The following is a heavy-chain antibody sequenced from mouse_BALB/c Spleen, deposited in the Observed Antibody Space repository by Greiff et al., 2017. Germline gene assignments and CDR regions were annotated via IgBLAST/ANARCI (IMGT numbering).Heavy chain of an antibody. D-gene: IGHD2-1*01. CDR1: GFTFSSYA. Sequence: VKLVESGGGLVKPGGSLKLSCAASGFTFSSYAMSWVRQSPEKRLEWVAEISSGGSYTYYPDTVTGRFTISRDNAKNTLYLEMSSLRSEDTAMYYCARDGNSYAMDYWGQGTSVTVSS. CDR3: ARDGNSYAMDY. J-gene: IGHJ4*01. V-gene: IGHV5-9-4*01. CDR2: ISSGGSYT.